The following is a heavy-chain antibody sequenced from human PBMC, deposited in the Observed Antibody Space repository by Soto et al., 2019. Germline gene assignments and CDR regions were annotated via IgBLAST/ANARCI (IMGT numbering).Heavy chain of an antibody. Sequence: PGESLKISCKGSGYSFTSYLISWVRQMPGKGLEWMGRIDPSDSYTNYSPSFQGHVTISADKSISTAYLQWSSLKASDTAMYYCARPSKDYGDYSVDYYYGMDVWGQGTTVTVSS. CDR2: IDPSDSYT. J-gene: IGHJ6*02. D-gene: IGHD4-17*01. V-gene: IGHV5-10-1*01. CDR1: GYSFTSYL. CDR3: ARPSKDYGDYSVDYYYGMDV.